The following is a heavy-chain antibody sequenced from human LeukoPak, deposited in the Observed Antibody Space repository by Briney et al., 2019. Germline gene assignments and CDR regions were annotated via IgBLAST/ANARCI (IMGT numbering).Heavy chain of an antibody. J-gene: IGHJ5*02. CDR1: GFNFRSYA. D-gene: IGHD3-22*01. Sequence: GGSLRLSCAASGFNFRSYAMSWVRQAPGKGLEWVSGISDSGATTYYADSVKGRFTISRDNSKNTLYLQMNSLRAGDTALYYCAKGSSGSPGGGWFDPWGQGTLVTVSS. CDR2: ISDSGATT. V-gene: IGHV3-23*01. CDR3: AKGSSGSPGGGWFDP.